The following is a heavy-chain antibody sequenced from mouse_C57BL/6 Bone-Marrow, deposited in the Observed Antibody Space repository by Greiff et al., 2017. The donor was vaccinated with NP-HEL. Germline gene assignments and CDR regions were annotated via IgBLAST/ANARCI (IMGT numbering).Heavy chain of an antibody. D-gene: IGHD1-1*01. J-gene: IGHJ2*01. CDR2: ISDGGSYT. CDR1: GFTFSSYA. Sequence: EVKLVESGGGLVKPGGSLKLSCAASGFTFSSYAMSWVRQTPEKRLEWVATISDGGSYTYYPDNVKGRFTISRDNAKNNLYLQMSHLKSEDTAMYYCARDITTVVAGDYWGQGTTLTVSS. V-gene: IGHV5-4*01. CDR3: ARDITTVVAGDY.